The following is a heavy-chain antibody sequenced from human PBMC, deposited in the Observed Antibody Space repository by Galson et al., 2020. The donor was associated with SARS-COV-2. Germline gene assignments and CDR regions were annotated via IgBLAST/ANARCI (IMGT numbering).Heavy chain of an antibody. CDR3: AKDRYSSSYYFDY. Sequence: GSLRLSCAASGFTFSNHGMHWVRQTPGKGLEWVAIIWYDGSSKYYTDSVRGRFTISRDNSKNTVYLQMNSLRAEDTAFYYCAKDRYSSSYYFDYWGQGTLVTVSS. V-gene: IGHV3-33*06. J-gene: IGHJ4*02. D-gene: IGHD6-6*01. CDR1: GFTFSNHG. CDR2: IWYDGSSK.